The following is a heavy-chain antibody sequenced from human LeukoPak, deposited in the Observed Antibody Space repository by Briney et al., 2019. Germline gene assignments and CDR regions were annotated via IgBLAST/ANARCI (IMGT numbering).Heavy chain of an antibody. Sequence: GGSLRLSCVASGFTFTSHWMTWVRQAPGKGLEWVANIREDGGEIYYLDSVKGRFTISRDNARNSPYLQMNSLRVEDTAVYFCARGVYAFDIWGHGALVIVSA. J-gene: IGHJ3*02. CDR3: ARGVYAFDI. CDR2: IREDGGEI. CDR1: GFTFTSHW. V-gene: IGHV3-7*04.